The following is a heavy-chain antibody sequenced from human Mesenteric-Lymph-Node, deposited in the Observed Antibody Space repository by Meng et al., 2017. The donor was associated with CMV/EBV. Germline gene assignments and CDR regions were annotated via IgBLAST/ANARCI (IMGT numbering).Heavy chain of an antibody. V-gene: IGHV1-18*01. Sequence: APVQVPCKASGYTFSSHGISWVRQAPGEGLKWMGWISAYNGKTKYAQMVQGRVTMTTDTSTRTAYMDLRSLRSDDTAVYYCARFRTYEDFWSEGTKEKPDAFDIWGQGTMVTVSS. CDR1: GYTFSSHG. J-gene: IGHJ3*02. D-gene: IGHD3-3*01. CDR2: ISAYNGKT. CDR3: ARFRTYEDFWSEGTKEKPDAFDI.